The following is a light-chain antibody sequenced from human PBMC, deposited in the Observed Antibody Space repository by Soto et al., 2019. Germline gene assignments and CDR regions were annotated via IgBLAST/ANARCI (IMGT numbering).Light chain of an antibody. J-gene: IGLJ3*02. Sequence: QTVVTQSPSASASLGASVKLTCTLSSGHSSYAIAWHQQQPEKGPRYLMKLNSDGSHSKGDGIPDRFSGSSSGAERYLTISSLQSEDEAYYYCQTWGTGIWVFGGGTKLTVL. CDR3: QTWGTGIWV. CDR2: LNSDGSH. CDR1: SGHSSYA. V-gene: IGLV4-69*01.